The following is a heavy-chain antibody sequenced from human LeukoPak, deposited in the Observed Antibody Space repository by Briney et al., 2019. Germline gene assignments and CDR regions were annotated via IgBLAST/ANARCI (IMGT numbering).Heavy chain of an antibody. J-gene: IGHJ3*02. CDR1: GFTFSDYY. D-gene: IGHD3-22*01. Sequence: PGGSLRLSCAASGFTFSDYYMSWIHQAPGKGLEWVSYISSSGSTIYYADSVKGRFTISRDNAKNSLYLQMNSLRAEDTAVYYCARDRDPGYNDSSGYRRVNAFDIWGQGTMVTVSS. CDR2: ISSSGSTI. CDR3: ARDRDPGYNDSSGYRRVNAFDI. V-gene: IGHV3-11*04.